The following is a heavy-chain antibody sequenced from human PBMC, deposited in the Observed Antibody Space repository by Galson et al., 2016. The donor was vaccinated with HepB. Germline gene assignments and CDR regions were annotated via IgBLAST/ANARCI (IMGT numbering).Heavy chain of an antibody. V-gene: IGHV1-46*01. J-gene: IGHJ4*02. Sequence: SVKVSCKAFGYTFILYSMVWVRQAPGQGLEWMGKISPTRGGTSYAQRFYDRVTMTTDTSTNTVYMELTNLRSEDTAVYYCARGARFLHDLDFGGQGTLVTVSS. CDR1: GYTFILYS. D-gene: IGHD5-24*01. CDR3: ARGARFLHDLDF. CDR2: ISPTRGGT.